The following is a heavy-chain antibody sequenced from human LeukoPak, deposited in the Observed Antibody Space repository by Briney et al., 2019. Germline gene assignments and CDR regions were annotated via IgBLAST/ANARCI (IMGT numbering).Heavy chain of an antibody. J-gene: IGHJ4*02. CDR1: GFNVSTNY. D-gene: IGHD3-22*01. CDR2: IYSGGST. Sequence: PGGSLRLSCAASGFNVSTNYISWVRQAPGKGLEWVSVIYSGGSTYYADSVKGRFTISRDNSKNTLYLQMNSLRAEDTAVYYCARGNTYDSSGYYFDYWGQGTLVTVSS. V-gene: IGHV3-53*01. CDR3: ARGNTYDSSGYYFDY.